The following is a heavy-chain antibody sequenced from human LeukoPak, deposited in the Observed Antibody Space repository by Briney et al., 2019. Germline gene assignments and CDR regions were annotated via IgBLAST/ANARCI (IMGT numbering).Heavy chain of an antibody. CDR2: IGTAGDT. CDR1: GFTFSSYD. J-gene: IGHJ4*02. V-gene: IGHV3-13*01. D-gene: IGHD6-19*01. Sequence: PGGSLRLSCAASGFTFSSYDMHWVRQATGKGLEWVSAIGTAGDTYYPGSVKGRFTISRENAKNSLYLQMNSLRAGDTAVYYCARGAQWGGSGRYYDYWGQGTLVTVSS. CDR3: ARGAQWGGSGRYYDY.